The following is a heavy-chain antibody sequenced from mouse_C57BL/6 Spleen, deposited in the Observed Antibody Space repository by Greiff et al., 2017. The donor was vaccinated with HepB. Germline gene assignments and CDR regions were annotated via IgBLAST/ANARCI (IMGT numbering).Heavy chain of an antibody. CDR1: GFNIKDYY. CDR2: IDPEDGET. D-gene: IGHD1-1*01. CDR3: AKVLITTVVATGAMDY. V-gene: IGHV14-2*01. Sequence: VQLQQSGAELVKPGASVKLSCTASGFNIKDYYMHWVKQKTEQGLEWIGRIDPEDGETKYAPKFQGKATITADTSSNTAYLQLSSLTSEDTAVYYCAKVLITTVVATGAMDYWGQGTSVTVSS. J-gene: IGHJ4*01.